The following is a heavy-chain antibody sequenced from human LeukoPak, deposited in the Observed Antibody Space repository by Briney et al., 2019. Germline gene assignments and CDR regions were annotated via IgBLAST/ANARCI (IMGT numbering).Heavy chain of an antibody. J-gene: IGHJ4*02. CDR1: GYSISSGYY. CDR3: ARAKRYYDSSGYYYFDY. D-gene: IGHD3-22*01. V-gene: IGHV4-38-2*02. Sequence: SETLSLTCTVSGYSISSGYYWGWIRQPPGKGLEWIGSIYHSGSTYHNPSLKSRVTISVDTSKNQFSLKLSSVTAADTAVYYCARAKRYYDSSGYYYFDYWGQGTLVTVSS. CDR2: IYHSGST.